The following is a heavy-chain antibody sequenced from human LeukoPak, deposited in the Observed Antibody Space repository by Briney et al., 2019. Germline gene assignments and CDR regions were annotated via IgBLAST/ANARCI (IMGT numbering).Heavy chain of an antibody. V-gene: IGHV3-21*01. Sequence: GGSLRLSCAASGFTFSTYSMNWVRQAPGKGLEWVSSISSGSSYIYYADSVKGRFTISRDNAKNSLYLRMSSLRADDTAVYYCARGSIPDYWGQGTLVTVS. CDR1: GFTFSTYS. D-gene: IGHD2-21*01. CDR3: ARGSIPDY. J-gene: IGHJ4*02. CDR2: ISSGSSYI.